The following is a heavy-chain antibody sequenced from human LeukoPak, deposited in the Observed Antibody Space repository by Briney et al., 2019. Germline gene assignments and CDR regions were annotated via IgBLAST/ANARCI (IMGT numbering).Heavy chain of an antibody. Sequence: SETLSLPCTLSGGSIRNVNYYWGWIRQPPGKGLEWIGSVFYSGGTYYNPSLKSRLTVSVDTSKNQFSLKLTSVTAADTAVYFCAGLVGSGNFESWGQGTLVTVSS. D-gene: IGHD1-26*01. J-gene: IGHJ4*02. CDR1: GGSIRNVNYY. CDR2: VFYSGGT. V-gene: IGHV4-39*01. CDR3: AGLVGSGNFES.